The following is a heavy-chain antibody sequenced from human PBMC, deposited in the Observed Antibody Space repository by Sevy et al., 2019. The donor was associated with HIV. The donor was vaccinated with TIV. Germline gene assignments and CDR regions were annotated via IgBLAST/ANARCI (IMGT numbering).Heavy chain of an antibody. D-gene: IGHD5-12*01. V-gene: IGHV3-30-3*01. Sequence: GGSLRLSCEASGFTFSSYAMHWVRQAPGKGLEWVALVSFDGARNYYADSVKGRFTRSRDDSENTLYLQMTSLRPEDTAVYYWAREIDVDVGASNDRYDYYYGMDGWGRGTTVTVSS. CDR1: GFTFSSYA. J-gene: IGHJ6*02. CDR2: VSFDGARN. CDR3: AREIDVDVGASNDRYDYYYGMDG.